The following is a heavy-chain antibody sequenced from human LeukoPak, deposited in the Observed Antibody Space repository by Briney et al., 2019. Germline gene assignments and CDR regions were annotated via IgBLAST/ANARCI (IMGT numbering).Heavy chain of an antibody. CDR1: GGSISSGGYH. Sequence: PSETLSLTCTVSGGSISSGGYHWSWIRQHPGKGLEWIGYIYYSGSTYYNPSLKSRVTISVDTSKNQFSLKLSSVTAADTAVYYCARIIVVVPAANYFDYWGQGTLVTVSS. CDR2: IYYSGST. CDR3: ARIIVVVPAANYFDY. V-gene: IGHV4-31*03. D-gene: IGHD2-2*01. J-gene: IGHJ4*02.